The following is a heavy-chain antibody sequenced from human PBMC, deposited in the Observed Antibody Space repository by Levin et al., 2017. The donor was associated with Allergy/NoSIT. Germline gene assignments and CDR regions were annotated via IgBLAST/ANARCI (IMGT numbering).Heavy chain of an antibody. CDR3: AKRASSSSSRLFYFDY. CDR1: GFTFSTYA. CDR2: IDSSAGNNT. J-gene: IGHJ4*02. V-gene: IGHV3-23*05. D-gene: IGHD6-6*01. Sequence: LSLTCAASGFTFSTYAMSWVRQAPGKGLEWVSTIDSSAGNNTYYADSVKGRFTISRDNSKNALILQMNSLRAEDTAKYYCAKRASSSSSRLFYFDYWGQGTLVTVSS.